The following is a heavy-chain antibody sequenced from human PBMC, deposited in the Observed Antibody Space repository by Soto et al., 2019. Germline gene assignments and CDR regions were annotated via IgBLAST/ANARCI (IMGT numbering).Heavy chain of an antibody. Sequence: SETLSLPCAVSGGSISSVGYSWSWIRQPPGKGQEWIGYIYHSGSTYYNPSLKSRVTISVDRSKNQFSLKLSSVTAADTAVYYCARGSFVRGVIIPNWFDPWGQGTLVTVSS. CDR2: IYHSGST. D-gene: IGHD3-10*02. J-gene: IGHJ5*02. CDR1: GGSISSVGYS. V-gene: IGHV4-30-2*01. CDR3: ARGSFVRGVIIPNWFDP.